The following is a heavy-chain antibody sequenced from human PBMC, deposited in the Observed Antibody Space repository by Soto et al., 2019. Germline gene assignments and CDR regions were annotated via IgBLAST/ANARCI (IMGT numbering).Heavy chain of an antibody. CDR3: ARSKFCSSTSCYPRKWYSYYGMDV. Sequence: GGSLRLSCAASRFTFSDYYMSWIRQAPGKGLEWVSYISGSSAYTNYADSVKGRFTISRDNAKNSLYLQMNSLRAEDTAVYYCARSKFCSSTSCYPRKWYSYYGMDVWGQGTTVTVS. D-gene: IGHD2-2*01. V-gene: IGHV3-11*06. CDR2: ISGSSAYT. CDR1: RFTFSDYY. J-gene: IGHJ6*02.